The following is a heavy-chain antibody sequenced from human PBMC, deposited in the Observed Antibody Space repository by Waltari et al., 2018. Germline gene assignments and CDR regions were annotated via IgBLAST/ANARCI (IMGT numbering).Heavy chain of an antibody. D-gene: IGHD4-17*01. CDR3: ARDRYGDWGHWFDP. CDR2: IYYSGST. CDR1: GGSISSYS. V-gene: IGHV4-59*01. J-gene: IGHJ5*02. Sequence: QVQLQESGPGLVKPSETLSLTCTVSGGSISSYSWSCIRQPPGKGLEWIGYIYYSGSTNYNPSLKSRVTISVDTSKNQFSLKLSSVTAADTAVYYCARDRYGDWGHWFDPWGQGTLVTVSS.